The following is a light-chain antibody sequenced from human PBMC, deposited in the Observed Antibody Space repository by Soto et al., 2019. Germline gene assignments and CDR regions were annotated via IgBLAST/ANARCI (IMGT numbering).Light chain of an antibody. J-gene: IGKJ1*01. Sequence: ITQSPATLSRTGVQRATPPLRDSKSVSSNLAWYQQEPGKDPXLXXXGASTRDTGIQDRLSGSGSGKEFTLTISIRYYEDFAAYYCQQYNNGPRWTVGEGT. CDR1: KSVSSN. CDR2: GAS. V-gene: IGKV3-15*01. CDR3: QQYNNGPRWT.